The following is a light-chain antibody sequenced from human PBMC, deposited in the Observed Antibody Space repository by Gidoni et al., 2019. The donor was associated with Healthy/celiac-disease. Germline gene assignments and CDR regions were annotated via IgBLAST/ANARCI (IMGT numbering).Light chain of an antibody. Sequence: VFTPSPVPLSLSPGERATLPCRASQSVSSSYFAWYQQKPGQAPRLLIYGAASRATGIPDRLSGSGSGTDFTLTISRLEPEDVAVDYCQQYGSSFHSITFGQGTRLEIK. CDR3: QQYGSSFHSIT. V-gene: IGKV3-20*01. CDR1: QSVSSSY. J-gene: IGKJ5*01. CDR2: GAA.